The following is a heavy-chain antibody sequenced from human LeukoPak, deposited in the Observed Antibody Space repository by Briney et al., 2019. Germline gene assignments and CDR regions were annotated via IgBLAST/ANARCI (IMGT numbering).Heavy chain of an antibody. Sequence: SETLSLTCAVYGGSFSGYYWSWIRQPPGKGLEWIGEINHSGSTNYNPSLKSRVTISVDTSKNQFSLKLSSVTAADTAVYYCASGPMNIAAASTGKWFDPWGQGTLVTVSS. D-gene: IGHD6-13*01. V-gene: IGHV4-34*01. CDR1: GGSFSGYY. J-gene: IGHJ5*02. CDR3: ASGPMNIAAASTGKWFDP. CDR2: INHSGST.